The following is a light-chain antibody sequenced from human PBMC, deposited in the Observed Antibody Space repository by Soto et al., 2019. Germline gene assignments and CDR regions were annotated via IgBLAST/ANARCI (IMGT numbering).Light chain of an antibody. CDR1: QSISSW. J-gene: IGKJ4*01. CDR3: VQYNSYVT. V-gene: IGKV1-5*03. Sequence: DTQMTQSPSTLSASVGDRVTITCRASQSISSWLAWYQQKPGQAPKLLIYKASSLESGVPSRFSGSGSGTEFTLTTSSLKSEDLAAYYCVQYNSYVTFGGGTKVEIK. CDR2: KAS.